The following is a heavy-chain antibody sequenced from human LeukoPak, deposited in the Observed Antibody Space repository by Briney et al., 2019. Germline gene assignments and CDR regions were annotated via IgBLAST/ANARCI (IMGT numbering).Heavy chain of an antibody. D-gene: IGHD3-3*01. CDR2: FNHSGST. Sequence: SETLSLTCAVYGGSFSGYYWSWIRQPPGKGLEWIGEFNHSGSTNYNPSLKSRVTISVDTSKNQFSLKLSSVTAADTAVYYCARGPSYYDFWQEFDYWGQGTLVTVSS. V-gene: IGHV4-34*01. CDR1: GGSFSGYY. J-gene: IGHJ4*02. CDR3: ARGPSYYDFWQEFDY.